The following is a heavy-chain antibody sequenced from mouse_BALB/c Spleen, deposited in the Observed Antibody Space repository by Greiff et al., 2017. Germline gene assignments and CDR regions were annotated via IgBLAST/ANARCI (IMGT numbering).Heavy chain of an antibody. V-gene: IGHV3-2*02. CDR2: ISYSGST. CDR1: GYSITSDYA. D-gene: IGHD1-1*01. J-gene: IGHJ4*01. Sequence: DVKLQESGPGLVKPSQSLSLTCTVTGYSITSDYAWNWLRQFPGNKLEWRGYISYSGSTSYNPSFKSRISITRDTSKNPFFLQLNSVTTEDTATYYCARQPYYYGSSDAMDYWGQGTSVTVSS. CDR3: ARQPYYYGSSDAMDY.